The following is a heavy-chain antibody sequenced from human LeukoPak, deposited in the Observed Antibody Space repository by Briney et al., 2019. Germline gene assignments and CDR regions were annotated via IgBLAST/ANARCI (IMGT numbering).Heavy chain of an antibody. CDR1: GFTFSSYA. J-gene: IGHJ4*02. D-gene: IGHD3-3*01. CDR2: ISGSGGST. V-gene: IGHV3-23*01. Sequence: AGGSLRLSCAASGFTFSSYAMSWVRQAPGKGLEWVSAISGSGGSTYYADSVKGRFTISRDNAKNSLCLQMNSLRAEDTAVYYCARDFGVAGPTGFDYWGQGTLVTVSS. CDR3: ARDFGVAGPTGFDY.